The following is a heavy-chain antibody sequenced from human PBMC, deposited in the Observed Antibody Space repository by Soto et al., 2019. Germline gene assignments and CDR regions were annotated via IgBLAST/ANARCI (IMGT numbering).Heavy chain of an antibody. V-gene: IGHV1-2*04. CDR1: GYTFNGYY. CDR2: IDPNSGGT. Sequence: QVQLVQSGAEVKKPGASVKVSCKASGYTFNGYYMHWLRQAPGQGLEWMGWIDPNSGGTNYAQKFQGWVTMTWDTAITTAYMELSRLKSDDTAVYFCESGVSARPFAPRGQGTLVTVSS. D-gene: IGHD6-6*01. J-gene: IGHJ5*02. CDR3: ESGVSARPFAP.